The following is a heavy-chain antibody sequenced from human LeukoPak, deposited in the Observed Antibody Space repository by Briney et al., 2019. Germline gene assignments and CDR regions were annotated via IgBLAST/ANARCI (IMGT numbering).Heavy chain of an antibody. CDR3: ARYSGQQWLVPYYFDY. V-gene: IGHV4-59*01. D-gene: IGHD6-19*01. CDR1: GGSISSYD. J-gene: IGHJ4*02. Sequence: PSETLSLTCSVSGGSISSYDWSWIRQPPGKGLEWIGNVYYSGFTNYKPSLKSRVIMSVDTSKNQFSLKLSSVTAADTAVYYCARYSGQQWLVPYYFDYWGQGTLVTVSS. CDR2: VYYSGFT.